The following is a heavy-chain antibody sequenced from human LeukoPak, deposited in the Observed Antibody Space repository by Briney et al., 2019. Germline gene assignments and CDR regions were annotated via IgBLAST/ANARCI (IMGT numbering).Heavy chain of an antibody. CDR3: ARQGRNSSGGQRWVDY. Sequence: SETLSLTCTVSGGSISSNYYYWGWIRQPPGKGLEWIGSIYYSGSTYYNPSLKSRVTISVDTSKNQFSLRLSSVTAADTAVYYCARQGRNSSGGQRWVDYWGQGTLVTVPS. D-gene: IGHD6-19*01. J-gene: IGHJ4*02. CDR2: IYYSGST. V-gene: IGHV4-39*01. CDR1: GGSISSNYYY.